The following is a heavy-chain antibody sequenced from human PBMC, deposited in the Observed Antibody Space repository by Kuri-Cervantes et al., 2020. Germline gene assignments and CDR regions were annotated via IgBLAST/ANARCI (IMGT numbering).Heavy chain of an antibody. V-gene: IGHV1-69*13. Sequence: SVKVSCKASGGTFSSYAISWVRQAPGQGLEWMGGIIPIFGTANYAQKFQGRVTITADESTSTAYMELSSLRSEDTAVYYRARDGIAVRAFDIWGQGTMVTVSS. D-gene: IGHD6-19*01. CDR1: GGTFSSYA. J-gene: IGHJ3*02. CDR3: ARDGIAVRAFDI. CDR2: IIPIFGTA.